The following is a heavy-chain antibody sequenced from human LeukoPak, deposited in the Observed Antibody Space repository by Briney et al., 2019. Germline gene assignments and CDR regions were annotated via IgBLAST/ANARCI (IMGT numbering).Heavy chain of an antibody. CDR2: IYYSGST. D-gene: IGHD5-24*01. V-gene: IGHV4-39*01. CDR1: GGSISSSSYY. Sequence: SETLSLACTVSGGSISSSSYYWGWIRQPPGKGLEWIGSIYYSGSTYYNPSLKSRVTISVDTSKNQFSLKLSSVTAADTAVYYCASFLRDGYNIADYWGQGTLVTVSS. J-gene: IGHJ4*02. CDR3: ASFLRDGYNIADY.